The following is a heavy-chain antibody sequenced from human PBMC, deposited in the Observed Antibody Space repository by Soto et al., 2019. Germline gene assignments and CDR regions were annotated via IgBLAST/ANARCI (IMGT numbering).Heavy chain of an antibody. CDR3: ARGEPEYTSDYDFWSGYHIDAFDI. Sequence: SETLSLTCTVSGGSISSGGYYWSWIRQHPGKGLEWIGYIYYSGSTYYNPSLKSRVTISVDTSKNQFSLKLSSVTAADTAVYYCARGEPEYTSDYDFWSGYHIDAFDIWGQGTMVTVSS. J-gene: IGHJ3*02. D-gene: IGHD3-3*01. V-gene: IGHV4-31*03. CDR1: GGSISSGGYY. CDR2: IYYSGST.